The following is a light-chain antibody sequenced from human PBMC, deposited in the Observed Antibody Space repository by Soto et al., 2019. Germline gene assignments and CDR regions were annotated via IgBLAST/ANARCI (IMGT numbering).Light chain of an antibody. J-gene: IGKJ1*01. Sequence: EIVMTQSPATLSVSPGERVTLSCRASQSLSSNLAWYQQKPGQAPRLLMYGASTRATGIPARFSGSGSGTEFPLTIRCLQSADFVVYYCQQYNEWPHTFGQGTKVEVK. CDR1: QSLSSN. CDR3: QQYNEWPHT. V-gene: IGKV3-15*01. CDR2: GAS.